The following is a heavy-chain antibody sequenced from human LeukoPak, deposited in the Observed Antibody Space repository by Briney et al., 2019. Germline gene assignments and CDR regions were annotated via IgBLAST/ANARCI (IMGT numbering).Heavy chain of an antibody. CDR2: VSHSGTT. D-gene: IGHD3-22*01. Sequence: PSETLSLTCSVSDASTSSSVHYWAWIRQAPGKGLEWIGTVSHSGTTNYNPSLKGRVTLSIDTSKNQFSLRLNSVIVADTAVYYCARRERMLYESSPFDRWGQGTLVTVSS. CDR3: ARRERMLYESSPFDR. CDR1: DASTSSSVHY. J-gene: IGHJ4*03. V-gene: IGHV4-39*01.